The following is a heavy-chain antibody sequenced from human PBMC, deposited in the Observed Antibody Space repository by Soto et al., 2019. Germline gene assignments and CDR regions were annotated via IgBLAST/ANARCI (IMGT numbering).Heavy chain of an antibody. CDR2: IKRDGSTT. J-gene: IGHJ6*03. CDR1: GFTFSDYW. V-gene: IGHV3-74*01. CDR3: ARGAINYYCKDF. Sequence: GGSLRLSCAASGFTFSDYWIHWVRQAPGKGLEWVSRIKRDGSTTNYADSVKGRFTISRDNAKNTLYLEMNSLRVEDTADYYCARGAINYYCKDFWGKGIMVTVSS.